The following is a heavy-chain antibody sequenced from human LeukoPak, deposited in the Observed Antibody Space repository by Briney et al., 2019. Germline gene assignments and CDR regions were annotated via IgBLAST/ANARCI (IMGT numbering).Heavy chain of an antibody. V-gene: IGHV6-1*01. J-gene: IGHJ6*03. Sequence: SQTLSLTCAISGDSVSSNSAAWNWIRQSPSRGLEWLGRTYYRSKWYNDYAVSVKSRITINPDTSKNQFSLQLNSVTPEDTAVYYCARDKGYSYGYDYYYYMDVWGKGTTVTVSS. CDR1: GDSVSSNSAA. D-gene: IGHD5-18*01. CDR2: TYYRSKWYN. CDR3: ARDKGYSYGYDYYYYMDV.